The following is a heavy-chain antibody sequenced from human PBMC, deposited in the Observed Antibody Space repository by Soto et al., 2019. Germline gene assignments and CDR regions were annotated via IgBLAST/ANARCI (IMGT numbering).Heavy chain of an antibody. CDR1: GGSISSSSYY. CDR2: IYYSGST. CDR3: ALFERGYYFYGMDV. Sequence: PSETLSLTCTVSGGSISSSSYYWGWIRQPPGKGLEWIGSIYYSGSTYYNPSLKSRVTISVDTSKNQFSLKLSSVTAADTAVYYSALFERGYYFYGMDVWGQGTTVTVSS. J-gene: IGHJ6*02. V-gene: IGHV4-39*01. D-gene: IGHD3-10*02.